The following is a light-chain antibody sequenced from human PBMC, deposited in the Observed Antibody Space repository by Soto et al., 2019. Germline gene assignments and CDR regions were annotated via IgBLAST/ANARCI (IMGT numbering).Light chain of an antibody. J-gene: IGKJ2*01. CDR3: QQGHNWPLT. V-gene: IGKV3-15*01. CDR1: QSISSE. Sequence: EIVMTQSPATLSVSPGERATLSCRASQSISSELAWYQQRPGQPPRLLIYGASTRATGVPDRFTGSGSASDFTLTISGLQSEDFAVYYCQQGHNWPLTFGQGTRLEI. CDR2: GAS.